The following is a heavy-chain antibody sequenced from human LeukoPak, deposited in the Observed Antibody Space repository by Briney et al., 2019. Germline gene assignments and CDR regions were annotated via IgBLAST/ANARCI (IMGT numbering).Heavy chain of an antibody. J-gene: IGHJ4*02. V-gene: IGHV4-30-2*01. CDR3: ARGGRYYDSSGSSGYYFDY. CDR1: GGSISSGGYS. Sequence: PSQTLSLTCAVSGGSISSGGYSWSWIRQPPGKGLEWIVYIYHSGSTYYNPSLKSRVTISVDRSKNQFSLKLSSVTAADTAVYYCARGGRYYDSSGSSGYYFDYWGQGTLVTVSS. D-gene: IGHD3-22*01. CDR2: IYHSGST.